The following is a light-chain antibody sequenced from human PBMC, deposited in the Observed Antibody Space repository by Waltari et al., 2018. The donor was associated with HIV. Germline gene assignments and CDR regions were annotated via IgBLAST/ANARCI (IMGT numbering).Light chain of an antibody. Sequence: SALTQPPSASGSPGQSVTIPCTGTSSDIGGYNYVSRYQQHPGKAPKLIMTEVTKRPSGVPDRFSGSKSGNTASLTVSGLQAEDEAHYYCSSYAPTNNFYVLFGGGTALTVL. CDR3: SSYAPTNNFYVL. V-gene: IGLV2-8*01. CDR1: SSDIGGYNY. CDR2: EVT. J-gene: IGLJ2*01.